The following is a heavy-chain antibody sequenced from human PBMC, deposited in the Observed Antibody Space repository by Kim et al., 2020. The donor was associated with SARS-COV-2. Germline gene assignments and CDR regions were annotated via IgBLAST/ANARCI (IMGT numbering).Heavy chain of an antibody. CDR1: GYSFTSYD. CDR2: VNPNSGNT. J-gene: IGHJ4*02. Sequence: ASVKVSCKASGYSFTSYDINWVRQATGQGLEWMGWVNPNSGNTGYARKFQGRVTMTRNTATSTAYMDLSGLRSEDTAVYYCASGPSGWYDYWGQGTLVTVSS. V-gene: IGHV1-8*02. D-gene: IGHD6-19*01. CDR3: ASGPSGWYDY.